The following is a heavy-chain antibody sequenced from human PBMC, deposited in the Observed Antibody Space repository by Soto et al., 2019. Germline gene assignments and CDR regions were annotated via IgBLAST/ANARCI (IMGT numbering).Heavy chain of an antibody. CDR3: ARQRGGPQQLVFSKPGYFDL. Sequence: SETLSLTCTVSGGSISSYYWSWIRQPPGKGLEWIGYIYYSGSTNYNPSLKSRVTISVDTSKNQFSLKLSSVTAADTAVYYCARQRGGPQQLVFSKPGYFDLWGRGTLVTVSS. CDR1: GGSISSYY. D-gene: IGHD6-13*01. V-gene: IGHV4-59*08. CDR2: IYYSGST. J-gene: IGHJ2*01.